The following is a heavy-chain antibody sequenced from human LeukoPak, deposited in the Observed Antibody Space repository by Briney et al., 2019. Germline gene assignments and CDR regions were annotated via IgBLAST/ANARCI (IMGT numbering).Heavy chain of an antibody. Sequence: PGASVKVSCKASGYTFTSYGISWVRPAPGQGLEWMGWISAYNGNTNYAQKLQGRVTMTTDTSTSTAYMEPRSLRSDDTAVYYCARVESAYCGGDCSLWGQGTLVTVSS. CDR2: ISAYNGNT. CDR3: ARVESAYCGGDCSL. CDR1: GYTFTSYG. V-gene: IGHV1-18*01. D-gene: IGHD2-21*02. J-gene: IGHJ4*02.